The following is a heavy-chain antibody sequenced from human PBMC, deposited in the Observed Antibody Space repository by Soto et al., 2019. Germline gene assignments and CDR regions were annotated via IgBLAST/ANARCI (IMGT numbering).Heavy chain of an antibody. D-gene: IGHD3-10*01. CDR1: GGSISDSDYH. CDR3: ARHRGPTGPNY. V-gene: IGHV4-39*01. Sequence: QLQLRESGPGLVKPSETLSLTCTVSGGSISDSDYHWGWIRQPPGKGLEWIGSLSRSGSTYHSASLKRRVTISVDTSKNQFSLTLGSVTAADTAVYYCARHRGPTGPNYWGQGTLVTVSS. CDR2: LSRSGST. J-gene: IGHJ4*02.